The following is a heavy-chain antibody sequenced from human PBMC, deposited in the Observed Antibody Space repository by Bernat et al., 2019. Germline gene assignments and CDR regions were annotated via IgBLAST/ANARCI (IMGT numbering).Heavy chain of an antibody. CDR3: AKQLYGGADY. D-gene: IGHD4-23*01. CDR2: ISGGGGTT. J-gene: IGHJ4*02. Sequence: EVQLLESGEGLVQPGGSLRLSCAASGFTFSTYAMTWVRQAPGKGLELVSGISGGGGTTSYADSVKGRFTISRDNSENTLYLQMNSLRAEDTAIYYCAKQLYGGADYWGQGTLVTVSS. CDR1: GFTFSTYA. V-gene: IGHV3-23*01.